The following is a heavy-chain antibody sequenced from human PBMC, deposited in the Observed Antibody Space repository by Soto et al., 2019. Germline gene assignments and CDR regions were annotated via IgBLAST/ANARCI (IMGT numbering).Heavy chain of an antibody. D-gene: IGHD2-21*02. V-gene: IGHV3-33*01. CDR3: AREWGHILVVTAIDYYGMDV. CDR2: IWYDGSNK. J-gene: IGHJ6*02. CDR1: GFTFSSYG. Sequence: QVQLVESGGGVVQPGRSLRLSCAASGFTFSSYGMHWVRQAPGKGLEWVAVIWYDGSNKYYADSVKGRFTISRVNSKNTLYLQMNSLRAEDTAVYYCAREWGHILVVTAIDYYGMDVWGQGTTVTVSS.